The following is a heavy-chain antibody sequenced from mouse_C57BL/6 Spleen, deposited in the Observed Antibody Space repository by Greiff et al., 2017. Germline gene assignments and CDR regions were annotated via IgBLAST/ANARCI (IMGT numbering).Heavy chain of an antibody. CDR2: IDPENGDT. CDR1: GFNIKDDY. Sequence: EVKLQQSGAELVRPGASVKLSCTASGFNIKDDYMHWVKQRPEQGLEWIGWIDPENGDTEYASKFQGKATITADTSSNTAYLQLSSLTSEDTAVYYCTTWIYDGYPHWYFDVWGTGTTVTVSS. V-gene: IGHV14-4*01. J-gene: IGHJ1*03. CDR3: TTWIYDGYPHWYFDV. D-gene: IGHD2-3*01.